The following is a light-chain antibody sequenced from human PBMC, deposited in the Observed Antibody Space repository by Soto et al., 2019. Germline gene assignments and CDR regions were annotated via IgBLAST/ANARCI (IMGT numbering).Light chain of an antibody. V-gene: IGLV1-44*01. J-gene: IGLJ3*02. Sequence: QSVLNQPPSASGTPGQRVTISCSGSRSNIGRDTVNWYQQLPATAPKLIIFDSDQRPSGVPERFSGSKSGTSASLAISGLQSEDEADYYCAAWDDSLNAWVFGGGTKLTVL. CDR2: DSD. CDR3: AAWDDSLNAWV. CDR1: RSNIGRDT.